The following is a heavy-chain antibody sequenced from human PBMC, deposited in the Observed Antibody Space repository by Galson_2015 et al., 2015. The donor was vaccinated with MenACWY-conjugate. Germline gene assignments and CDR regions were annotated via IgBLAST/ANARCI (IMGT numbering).Heavy chain of an antibody. V-gene: IGHV4-39*07. CDR2: ISYSGST. CDR3: ARVLGSFDI. CDR1: GGSIISGVYC. Sequence: SEPLSLTCPVSGGSIISGVYCWGWLRQPRGRGLEWIGSISYSGSTYYTPSLQSRVTMSVDTSKNQFSLKLTSVTAADTAVYYCARVLGSFDIWGQGTMVTVSS. J-gene: IGHJ3*02. D-gene: IGHD2-8*02.